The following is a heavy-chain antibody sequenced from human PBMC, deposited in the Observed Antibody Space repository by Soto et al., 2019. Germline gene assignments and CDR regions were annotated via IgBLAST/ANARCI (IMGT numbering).Heavy chain of an antibody. CDR3: AYRLRYSRGGAGFHY. D-gene: IGHD1-1*01. J-gene: IGHJ4*02. V-gene: IGHV2-5*01. Sequence: ETGPTLVNPTQTLTLTCTFSGFSLATRGVGVGWIRQPPGKALEWLALIYWNDDKAYSPSLKSRLTITKDTSKNQVVLTMTNMDPVDTATYYCAYRLRYSRGGAGFHYWGQGTQVTVSS. CDR1: GFSLATRGVG. CDR2: IYWNDDK.